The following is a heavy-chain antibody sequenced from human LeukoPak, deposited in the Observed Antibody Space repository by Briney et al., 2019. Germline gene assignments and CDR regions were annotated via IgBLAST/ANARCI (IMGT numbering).Heavy chain of an antibody. D-gene: IGHD6-13*01. CDR3: ARDGAAACTENWFDP. CDR2: INPNSGGT. CDR1: GYTFTGYY. Sequence: ASVKLSCTASGYTFTGYYMHWVRHAPAQGLEWMGWINPNSGGTNYAQKVKGRVTMTTDKSTSTVYMEMRSLRSEDTAVYYCARDGAAACTENWFDPWGQGTLVTVSS. V-gene: IGHV1-2*02. J-gene: IGHJ5*02.